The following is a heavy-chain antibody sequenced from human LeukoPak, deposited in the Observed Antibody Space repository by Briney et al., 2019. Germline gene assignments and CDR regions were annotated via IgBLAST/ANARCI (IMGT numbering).Heavy chain of an antibody. D-gene: IGHD1-26*01. CDR2: IYYSGST. CDR1: GGSISSSSYY. V-gene: IGHV4-31*03. J-gene: IGHJ4*02. CDR3: ARHGASGSYLYYFDY. Sequence: IPSETLSLTCTVSGGSISSSSYYWSWIRQHPGKGLEWIGYIYYSGSTYYNPSLKSRVTISVDTSKNQFSLKLSSVTAADTAVYFCARHGASGSYLYYFDYWGQGTLVTVSS.